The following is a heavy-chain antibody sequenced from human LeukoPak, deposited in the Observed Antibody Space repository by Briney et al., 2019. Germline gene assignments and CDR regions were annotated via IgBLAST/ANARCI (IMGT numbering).Heavy chain of an antibody. D-gene: IGHD6-13*01. V-gene: IGHV3-30*04. J-gene: IGHJ4*02. Sequence: ERSLRLSCAASGFTFSSYAMHWVRQAPGKGLEWVAVISYDGSNKYYADSVKGRFTISRDNSKNTLYLQMNSLRAEDTAVYYCARDQYTTYSSSDRVPLFGYWGQGTLVTVSS. CDR1: GFTFSSYA. CDR2: ISYDGSNK. CDR3: ARDQYTTYSSSDRVPLFGY.